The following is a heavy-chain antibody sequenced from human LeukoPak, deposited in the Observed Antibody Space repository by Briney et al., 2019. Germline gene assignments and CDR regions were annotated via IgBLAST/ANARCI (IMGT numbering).Heavy chain of an antibody. V-gene: IGHV1-18*01. Sequence: ASVKVSCKASGYTFTSYGISWVRQAPGQGLEWMGWISAYNGNTNYAQKLQGRVTMTTDTSTSTAYMELRSLRSDNTAVYYCARDFYYYDSSGYYYWGQGTLVTVSS. D-gene: IGHD3-22*01. CDR2: ISAYNGNT. CDR3: ARDFYYYDSSGYYY. J-gene: IGHJ4*02. CDR1: GYTFTSYG.